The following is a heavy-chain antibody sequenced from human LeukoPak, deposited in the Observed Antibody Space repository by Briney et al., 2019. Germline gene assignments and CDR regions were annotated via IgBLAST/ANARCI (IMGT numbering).Heavy chain of an antibody. J-gene: IGHJ4*02. D-gene: IGHD3-10*01. CDR3: ARDRRGPFDY. CDR2: IKQDGSVK. V-gene: IGHV3-7*03. CDR1: GFTFSSYW. Sequence: PGGSLRLSCAASGFTFSSYWMSRVRQAPGKGLEWVANIKQDGSVKYYVDSVKGRFTIARDNAMNSLYLQMNSLRAEDTAVYFCARDRRGPFDYWGQGTLVTVSS.